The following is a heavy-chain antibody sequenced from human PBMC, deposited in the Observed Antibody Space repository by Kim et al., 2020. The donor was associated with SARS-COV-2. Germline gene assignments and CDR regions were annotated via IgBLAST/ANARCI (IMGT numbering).Heavy chain of an antibody. J-gene: IGHJ6*02. Sequence: GGSLRLSCAASGFTFSSYSMNWVRQAPGKGLEWVSYISSSSSTIYYADSVKGRFTISRDNAKNSLYLQMNSLRDEDTAVYYCAREGGYDSYYYYYGMDVWGQGTTVTVSS. V-gene: IGHV3-48*02. CDR2: ISSSSSTI. CDR3: AREGGYDSYYYYYGMDV. D-gene: IGHD5-12*01. CDR1: GFTFSSYS.